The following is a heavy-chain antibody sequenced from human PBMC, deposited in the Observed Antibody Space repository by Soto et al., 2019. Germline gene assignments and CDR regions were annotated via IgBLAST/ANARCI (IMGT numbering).Heavy chain of an antibody. Sequence: EVQLLESGGGLVQPGGSLRLSCAASGFTFSSYAMSWVRQAPGKGLEWVSAISGSGGSTYYADSVKGRFTISRDNGKNTLYLQMHSLRDEDTAVYYCAKVRDSSGWELFDYWGQGPLVTVSS. J-gene: IGHJ4*02. D-gene: IGHD6-19*01. V-gene: IGHV3-23*01. CDR1: GFTFSSYA. CDR2: ISGSGGST. CDR3: AKVRDSSGWELFDY.